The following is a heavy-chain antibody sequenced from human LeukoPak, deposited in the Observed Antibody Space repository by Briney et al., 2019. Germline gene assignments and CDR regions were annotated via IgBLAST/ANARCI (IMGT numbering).Heavy chain of an antibody. CDR2: MNPNSGNT. V-gene: IGHV1-8*03. J-gene: IGHJ4*02. CDR1: GYTFTSYD. Sequence: GASVKVSCKASGYTFTSYDINCVRQATGQGREWMGWMNPNSGNTGYAQKFQGRVTITRNTSISTAYMELSRLRSDDTAVYYCARGTGRKQWLNPVDYWGQGTLVTVSS. D-gene: IGHD6-19*01. CDR3: ARGTGRKQWLNPVDY.